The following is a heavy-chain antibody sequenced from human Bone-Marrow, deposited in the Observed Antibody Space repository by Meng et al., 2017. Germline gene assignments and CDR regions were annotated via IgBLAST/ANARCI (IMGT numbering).Heavy chain of an antibody. D-gene: IGHD3-9*01. V-gene: IGHV4-39*01. CDR3: ARHFESPSFET. CDR1: GGSISGSSSYY. J-gene: IGHJ5*02. Sequence: QPQLQESGPGLVKPSETLSLTGTVSGGSISGSSSYYWAWVRQPPGKGLEWVGSIFYSGSTYYNRSLKGRVTISADTSKNQFSLKLSSVTAADTAVFYCARHFESPSFETWGQGILVTVSS. CDR2: IFYSGST.